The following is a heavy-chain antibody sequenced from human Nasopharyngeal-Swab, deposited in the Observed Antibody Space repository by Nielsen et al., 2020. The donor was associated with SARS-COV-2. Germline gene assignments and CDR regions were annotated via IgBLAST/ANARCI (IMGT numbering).Heavy chain of an antibody. CDR3: ARDRYLIPSAAGKDY. J-gene: IGHJ4*02. CDR1: GYTFTSYY. CDR2: INPSGGST. D-gene: IGHD6-13*01. V-gene: IGHV1-46*01. Sequence: ASVTVSCKASGYTFTSYYMHWVRQAPGQGLEWMGIINPSGGSTSYAQKFQGRVTMTRDTSTSTVYMELSSLRSEDTAVYYCARDRYLIPSAAGKDYWGQGTLVTVSS.